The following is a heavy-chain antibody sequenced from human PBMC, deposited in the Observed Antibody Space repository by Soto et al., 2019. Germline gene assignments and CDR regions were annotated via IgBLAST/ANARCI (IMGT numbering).Heavy chain of an antibody. Sequence: QITLTESGPTLVKPTQTLTLTCTFSGISLTNSGVGVSWIRQPPGKALEWLAVIYWDDAKHFSPSQKIRLTITKDTSKNQVVLTMTNMDSVDTATYFCAQMDFDLYGMDVWGQGTTVIVSS. CDR1: GISLTNSGVG. CDR2: IYWDDAK. V-gene: IGHV2-5*02. CDR3: AQMDFDLYGMDV. D-gene: IGHD3-9*01. J-gene: IGHJ6*02.